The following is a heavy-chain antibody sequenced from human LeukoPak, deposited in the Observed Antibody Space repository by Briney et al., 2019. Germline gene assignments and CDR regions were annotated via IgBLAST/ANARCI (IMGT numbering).Heavy chain of an antibody. CDR2: MNPNSGNT. CDR1: GYTFTSYD. J-gene: IGHJ6*03. V-gene: IGHV1-8*01. CDR3: ERGQTDREDPQIYYYYYMDV. Sequence: ASVKVSCKASGYTFTSYDINWVRQATGQGLEWMGWMNPNSGNTGYAQKFQGRVTMTRNTSISTAYMQLSSLRSEDTAVYYCERGQTDREDPQIYYYYYMDVWGKGTTVTVSS.